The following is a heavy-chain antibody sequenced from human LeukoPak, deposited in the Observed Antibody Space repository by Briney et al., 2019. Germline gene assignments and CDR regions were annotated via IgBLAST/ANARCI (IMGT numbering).Heavy chain of an antibody. CDR1: GFTFSSYW. CDR3: ARAGITGGYYYYYMDV. Sequence: PGGSLRLSCAASGFTFSSYWMSWVRQAPGKGLEWVANIKQDGSEKYYVDSVKGRFTISRDNAKNSLDLQMNSLRAEDTAVYYCARAGITGGYYYYYMDVWGKGTTVTVSS. J-gene: IGHJ6*03. V-gene: IGHV3-7*01. CDR2: IKQDGSEK. D-gene: IGHD7-27*01.